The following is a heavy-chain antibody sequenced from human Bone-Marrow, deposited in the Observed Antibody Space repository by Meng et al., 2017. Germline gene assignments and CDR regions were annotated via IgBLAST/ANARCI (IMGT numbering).Heavy chain of an antibody. D-gene: IGHD3-22*01. Sequence: GGSLRLSCAASGFTFSSYAMHWVRQAPGKGLEWVAVISYDGSNKYYADSVKDRFTISRDNSKNTLYLQMNSLRAEDTAVYYCAREGLKYYYDSSGYSHTKYYFDYWGQGTLVTVSS. J-gene: IGHJ4*02. CDR1: GFTFSSYA. V-gene: IGHV3-30*04. CDR3: AREGLKYYYDSSGYSHTKYYFDY. CDR2: ISYDGSNK.